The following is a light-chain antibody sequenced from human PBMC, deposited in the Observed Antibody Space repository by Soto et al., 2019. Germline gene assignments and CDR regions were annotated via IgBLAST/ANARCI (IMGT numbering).Light chain of an antibody. Sequence: DIQMTQSPSSLSASVGDRVTITCRASQGISNYLAWYQQKPGKVPKLLIYAASTLQSGVPSRFSGSGSGTDFTLTICGLQPEDVATYFCQKYDRVPFTFGPGTKVDIK. CDR1: QGISNY. CDR2: AAS. CDR3: QKYDRVPFT. V-gene: IGKV1-27*01. J-gene: IGKJ3*01.